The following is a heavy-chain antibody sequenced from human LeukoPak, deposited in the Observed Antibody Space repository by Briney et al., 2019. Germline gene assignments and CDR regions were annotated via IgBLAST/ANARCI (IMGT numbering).Heavy chain of an antibody. CDR1: GFTFSSYW. CDR2: IKQDGSEE. D-gene: IGHD3-10*01. CDR3: AKDVDTMVRGVISYFDY. Sequence: GGSLRLSCAASGFTFSSYWMSWVRQAPGKGLEWVANIKQDGSEEYYVDSVKGRFTISRDNAKNSLYLQMNSPRAEDTAVYYCAKDVDTMVRGVISYFDYWGQGTLVTVSS. J-gene: IGHJ4*02. V-gene: IGHV3-7*01.